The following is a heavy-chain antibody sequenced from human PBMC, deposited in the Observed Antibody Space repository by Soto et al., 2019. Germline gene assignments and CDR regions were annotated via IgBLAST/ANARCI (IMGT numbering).Heavy chain of an antibody. J-gene: IGHJ4*02. CDR1: GFTFSSYG. CDR2: IWYDGSNK. V-gene: IGHV3-33*01. Sequence: QVQLVESGGGVVQPGRSLRLSCAASGFTFSSYGMHWVRQAPGKGLEWVAVIWYDGSNKYYADSVKSRFTISRDNSKNTLDLQMNSLRAEDTAVYYCARDVEMATMTFDSWGQGTLVTVSS. D-gene: IGHD5-12*01. CDR3: ARDVEMATMTFDS.